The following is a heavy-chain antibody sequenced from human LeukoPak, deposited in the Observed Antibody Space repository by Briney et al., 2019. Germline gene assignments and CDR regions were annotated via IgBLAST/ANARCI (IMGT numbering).Heavy chain of an antibody. CDR3: ARGNSGSSGLWDS. CDR1: GFSISTYW. Sequence: GGSLRLSCVASGFSISTYWMHWVRQAPGKGLVWVSRINPYGSSTNYADSVKGRFTISRDSAGNTVYLQMNSLRADDTAVYYCARGNSGSSGLWDSWGQGTLVTVSS. D-gene: IGHD1-26*01. V-gene: IGHV3-74*01. CDR2: INPYGSST. J-gene: IGHJ4*02.